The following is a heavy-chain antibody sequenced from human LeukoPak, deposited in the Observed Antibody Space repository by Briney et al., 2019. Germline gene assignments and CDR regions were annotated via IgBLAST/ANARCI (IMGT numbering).Heavy chain of an antibody. V-gene: IGHV3-21*01. J-gene: IGHJ4*02. CDR1: GFTFSSYS. CDR2: ISSSSSYI. Sequence: GGSLRLSCAASGFTFSSYSMNWVRQAPGKGLEWVSSISSSSSYIYYADSVKGRFTISRDNAKNSLYLQMNSLRAEDTAVYYCAREWGMVWGLVDYWGQGTLVTVSS. D-gene: IGHD3-10*01. CDR3: AREWGMVWGLVDY.